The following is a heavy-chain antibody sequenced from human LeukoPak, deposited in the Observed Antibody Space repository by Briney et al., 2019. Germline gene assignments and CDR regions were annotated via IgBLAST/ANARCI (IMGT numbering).Heavy chain of an antibody. Sequence: SVKVSCKASGGTFSSYAISWVRQAPGQGLEWMGGIIPIFGTANYAQKFQGRVTITADESTGTAYMELSSLRSDDTAVYYCARGGLTNYDFWSGYFSPDYYYYGMDVWGQGTTVTVSS. CDR2: IIPIFGTA. V-gene: IGHV1-69*01. CDR1: GGTFSSYA. D-gene: IGHD3-3*01. CDR3: ARGGLTNYDFWSGYFSPDYYYYGMDV. J-gene: IGHJ6*02.